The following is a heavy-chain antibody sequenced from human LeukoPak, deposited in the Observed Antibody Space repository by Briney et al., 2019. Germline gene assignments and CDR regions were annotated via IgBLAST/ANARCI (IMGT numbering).Heavy chain of an antibody. Sequence: GGSLRLSCAASGFTFSSYGMHWVRQAPGKGLEWVAVIWYDGSNKYYADSVKGRFTISRDNSKNTLYLQMNSLRAEDTAVYYCAKAYSSGWYYFDYWGQGTLVTVSS. D-gene: IGHD6-19*01. V-gene: IGHV3-33*06. CDR2: IWYDGSNK. CDR1: GFTFSSYG. CDR3: AKAYSSGWYYFDY. J-gene: IGHJ4*02.